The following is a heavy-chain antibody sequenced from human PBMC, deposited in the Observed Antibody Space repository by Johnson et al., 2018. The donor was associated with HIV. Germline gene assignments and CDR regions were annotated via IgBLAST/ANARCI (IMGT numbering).Heavy chain of an antibody. D-gene: IGHD3-3*01. Sequence: QVQLVESGGGVVQPGESLRLSCRTFGFTFSYHGMHWVRQAPGKGLEWVAFIRYDGDNQYYADSVKGRFTISRDNAKNTLYVQMNSLRAEDTAIYYCAKDLYDFWSGYGAFDIWGQGTMVTVSS. CDR2: IRYDGDNQ. J-gene: IGHJ3*02. CDR1: GFTFSYHG. CDR3: AKDLYDFWSGYGAFDI. V-gene: IGHV3-30*02.